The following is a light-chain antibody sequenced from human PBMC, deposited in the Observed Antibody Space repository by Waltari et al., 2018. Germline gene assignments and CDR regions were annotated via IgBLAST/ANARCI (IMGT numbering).Light chain of an antibody. CDR2: SSN. Sequence: QSVLTHSPSASGTPGQSVTLSCSGSSSTNGSNADNCFQPLPGTAPKLLIYSSNRRPSGVPDRFSGSKSGTSASLAISGLQSEDEADYYCAAWDDSLNGRVFGTGTKVTVL. CDR3: AAWDDSLNGRV. CDR1: SSTNGSNA. V-gene: IGLV1-44*01. J-gene: IGLJ1*01.